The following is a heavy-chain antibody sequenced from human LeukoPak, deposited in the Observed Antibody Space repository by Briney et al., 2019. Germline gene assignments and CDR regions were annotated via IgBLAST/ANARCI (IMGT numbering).Heavy chain of an antibody. CDR2: IYTSGST. J-gene: IGHJ6*03. CDR3: ARDSRITIFGVASYYYYYYYMDV. D-gene: IGHD3-3*01. CDR1: GGSISSYY. Sequence: SETLSLTCTVSGGSISSYYWSWIRQPAGKGLEWIGRIYTSGSTNYNPSLKSRVTMSVDTSKNQFSLKLSCVTAADTAVYYCARDSRITIFGVASYYYYYYYMDVWGKGTTVTVSS. V-gene: IGHV4-4*07.